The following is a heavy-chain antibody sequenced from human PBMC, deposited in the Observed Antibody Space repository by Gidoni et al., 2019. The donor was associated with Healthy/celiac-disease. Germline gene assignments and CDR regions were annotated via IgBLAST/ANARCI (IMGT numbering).Heavy chain of an antibody. Sequence: EVQLVESGGGLVKPGGSLRLSCAATGLTSSSYSMNWVRQAPGKGLEWVSSISSSSSYIYYADSVKGRFTISRDNAKNSLYLQMNSLRAEDTAVYYCARGLDSYGSPFDYWGQGTLVTVSS. J-gene: IGHJ4*02. V-gene: IGHV3-21*01. CDR2: ISSSSSYI. D-gene: IGHD5-18*01. CDR3: ARGLDSYGSPFDY. CDR1: GLTSSSYS.